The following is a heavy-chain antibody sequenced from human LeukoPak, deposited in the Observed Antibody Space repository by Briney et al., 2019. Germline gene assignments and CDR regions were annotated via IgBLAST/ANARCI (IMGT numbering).Heavy chain of an antibody. J-gene: IGHJ5*02. D-gene: IGHD3-10*01. CDR1: GGSISSSSYY. Sequence: SETLSLTCTVSGGSISSSSYYWGWIRQPPGKGLEWIGSIYYSGSTYYNPSLKSRVTISVDTSKNQFSLKLSSVTAADTAVYYCARQGYYGSGSYYTNWFDPWGQGTLVTVPS. CDR2: IYYSGST. V-gene: IGHV4-39*01. CDR3: ARQGYYGSGSYYTNWFDP.